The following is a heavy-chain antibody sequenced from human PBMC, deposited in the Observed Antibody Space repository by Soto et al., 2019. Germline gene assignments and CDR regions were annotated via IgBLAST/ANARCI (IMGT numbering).Heavy chain of an antibody. CDR2: ISASGDST. J-gene: IGHJ4*02. CDR1: GVGFSNYG. Sequence: GGSLRLSCATSGVGFSNYGMSWVRQAPGKGLEWVSGISASGDSTYYADPVKGRFTISGDNSKRTLYLQMNSLRAEDTAIYCCATDQRGPDYWGQGTQVPVSS. V-gene: IGHV3-23*01. CDR3: ATDQRGPDY.